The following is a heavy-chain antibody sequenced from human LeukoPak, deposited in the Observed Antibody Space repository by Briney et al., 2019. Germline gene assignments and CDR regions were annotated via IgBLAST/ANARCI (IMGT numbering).Heavy chain of an antibody. CDR1: GGSFSGYY. D-gene: IGHD6-19*01. Sequence: SETLSLTCAVYGGSFSGYYWSWIRQPPGKGLEWIGEINHSGSTNYNPSLKSRVTISVDTSKNQFSLKLSSVTAADTAVYYCARAVAVAGPLDYWGREPWSPSPQ. CDR2: INHSGST. CDR3: ARAVAVAGPLDY. J-gene: IGHJ4*02. V-gene: IGHV4-34*01.